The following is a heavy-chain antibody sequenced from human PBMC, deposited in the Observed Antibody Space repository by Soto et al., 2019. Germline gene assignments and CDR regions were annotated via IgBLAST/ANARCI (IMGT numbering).Heavy chain of an antibody. CDR3: ARDWGYDPDPTYYYGMDV. D-gene: IGHD5-12*01. V-gene: IGHV6-1*01. J-gene: IGHJ6*02. Sequence: SQTLSLTCAISGDTVSTNTAAWNWIMHSPSRCLEWLGRIYYKSRWYNDYSESLKSRIAIIPDTSRNQFSLQLNSVIPEDTAVYYCARDWGYDPDPTYYYGMDVWGQGTKVTVSS. CDR2: IYYKSRWYN. CDR1: GDTVSTNTAA.